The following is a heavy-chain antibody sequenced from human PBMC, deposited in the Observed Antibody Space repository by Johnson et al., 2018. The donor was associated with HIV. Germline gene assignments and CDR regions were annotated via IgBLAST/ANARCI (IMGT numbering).Heavy chain of an antibody. D-gene: IGHD2-15*01. CDR3: ARGACSGGCFDM. V-gene: IGHV3-20*04. Sequence: VQVVESGGGLVQPGGSLRLSCAASGFTFSSYWMHWVRQAPGKGLEWVSGINWNGGSTGYADSVKGRFTISRDNARNFLYLQMNSLRAEDTALYYCARGACSGGCFDMWGQGTMVTVSS. CDR2: INWNGGST. J-gene: IGHJ3*02. CDR1: GFTFSSYW.